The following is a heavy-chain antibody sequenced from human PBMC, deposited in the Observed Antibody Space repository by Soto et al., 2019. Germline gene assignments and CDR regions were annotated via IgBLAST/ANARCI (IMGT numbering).Heavy chain of an antibody. CDR2: ISWNSGSI. D-gene: IGHD3-3*01. V-gene: IGHV3-9*01. J-gene: IGHJ4*02. CDR3: EKDPADFWSGYWDY. CDR1: GFTFDDYA. Sequence: EVQLVESGGGLVQPGRSLRLSCAASGFTFDDYAMHWVRQAPGKGLEWVSGISWNSGSIGYADSEKGRFTISRDNAKNSLYLQMNSLRAEDTALYYCEKDPADFWSGYWDYWGQGTMVTVSS.